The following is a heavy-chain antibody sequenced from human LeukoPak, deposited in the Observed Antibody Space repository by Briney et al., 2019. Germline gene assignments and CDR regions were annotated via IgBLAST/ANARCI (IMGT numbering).Heavy chain of an antibody. CDR1: GGSVNSGGYY. D-gene: IGHD3-3*01. CDR2: IYHSGST. Sequence: SETLSLTCTISGGSVNSGGYYWSWIRQSPGKGLEWIGYIYHSGSTNYNPSLKSRVTISVDRFKNHFSLKLKSVTAADTAGYYCARGFWSGYYNSNWFDPWGQGTLVTVSS. J-gene: IGHJ5*02. CDR3: ARGFWSGYYNSNWFDP. V-gene: IGHV4-30-2*06.